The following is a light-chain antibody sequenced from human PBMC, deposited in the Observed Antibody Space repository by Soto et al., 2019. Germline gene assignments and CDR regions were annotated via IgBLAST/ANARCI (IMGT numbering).Light chain of an antibody. J-gene: IGKJ5*01. Sequence: ELVMTQSPATQSVSPGERATLSCRASQSVSTYLAWYTQKPGQAPRLLIYDASNRATGIQARFSGSGSATDFTLTISSLEPEEFAVDDCQQRSSWITFGQGTRLEI. CDR1: QSVSTY. CDR3: QQRSSWIT. V-gene: IGKV3-11*01. CDR2: DAS.